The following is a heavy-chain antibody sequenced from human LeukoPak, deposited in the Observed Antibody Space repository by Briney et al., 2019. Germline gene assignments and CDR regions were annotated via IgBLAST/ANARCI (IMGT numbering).Heavy chain of an antibody. V-gene: IGHV3-15*01. CDR1: GFTFSSYA. CDR3: TTTSDYGDHKR. D-gene: IGHD4-17*01. Sequence: GGSLRLSCAASGFTFSSYAMTWVRQAPGKGLEWVGRIKSKTDGGTTDYAAPVKGRFTISRDDSKNTLYLQMNSLKTEDTAVYYCTTTSDYGDHKRWGQGTLVTVSS. CDR2: IKSKTDGGTT. J-gene: IGHJ4*02.